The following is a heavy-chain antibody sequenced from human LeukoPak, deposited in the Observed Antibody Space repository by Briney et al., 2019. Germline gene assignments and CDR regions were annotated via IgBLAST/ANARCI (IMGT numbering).Heavy chain of an antibody. CDR2: INHSGST. CDR1: GGSFSGYY. D-gene: IGHD3-10*01. CDR3: ARGRYYGSGTYYNVLDLDY. Sequence: ASETLSLTCAVYGGSFSGYYWTWIRQPPGKGLEWIGEINHSGSTIYNPSLKSRVTISVDTSKNQFSLNLSSVTAADTAVYYCARGRYYGSGTYYNVLDLDYWGQGTLVTVSS. J-gene: IGHJ4*02. V-gene: IGHV4-34*01.